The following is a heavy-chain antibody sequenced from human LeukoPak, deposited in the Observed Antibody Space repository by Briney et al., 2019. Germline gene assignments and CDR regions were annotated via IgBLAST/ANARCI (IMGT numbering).Heavy chain of an antibody. Sequence: PGGSLRLSCTASGFTFGDYAMTWVRQAPGKGLEWVGFIASKTYGGTAEYAASVKGRFTISWDDSKSIAYLQMNSLKTEDTAVYFCSRDQTPYYWGQGTLVTVSS. CDR2: IASKTYGGTA. CDR3: SRDQTPYY. CDR1: GFTFGDYA. J-gene: IGHJ4*02. V-gene: IGHV3-49*04.